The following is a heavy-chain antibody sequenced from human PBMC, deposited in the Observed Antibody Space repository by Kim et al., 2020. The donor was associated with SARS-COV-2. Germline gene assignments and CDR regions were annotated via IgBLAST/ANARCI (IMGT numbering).Heavy chain of an antibody. CDR1: GGSISSSSYY. CDR2: INYCGST. Sequence: SETLSLTCTVSGGSISSSSYYWGWIRQPPGKGLEWIGNINYCGSTYYNPSLKSRVNVYVDTSENEFSLQVTSVTAADTAVYYCARHPTSDEWGYDFWGQG. J-gene: IGHJ4*02. D-gene: IGHD2-15*01. V-gene: IGHV4-39*01. CDR3: ARHPTSDEWGYDF.